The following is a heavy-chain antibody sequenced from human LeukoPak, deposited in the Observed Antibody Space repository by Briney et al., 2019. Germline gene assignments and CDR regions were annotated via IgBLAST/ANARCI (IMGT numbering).Heavy chain of an antibody. J-gene: IGHJ4*02. D-gene: IGHD5-12*01. CDR1: GFTFSSYW. CDR3: ARPRGYSAYDPLDY. V-gene: IGHV3-74*01. Sequence: GGSLRLSCAASGFTFSSYWMHWVRQPPGKGLVWVSGISRDGSTTAYADSVKGRFTISRDNAKNTLYLQMNSLRAEDTAVFYCARPRGYSAYDPLDYWGQGTRVTVSS. CDR2: ISRDGSTT.